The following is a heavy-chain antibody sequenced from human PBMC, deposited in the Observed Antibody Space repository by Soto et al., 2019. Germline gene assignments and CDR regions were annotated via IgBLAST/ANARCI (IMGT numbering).Heavy chain of an antibody. Sequence: ASVKVSCKASGYTFTSYYMHWVRQAPGQGLEWMGIINPSGGSTTYAQKFQGRVTMTRDTSTSTVYMDLSSLRSEDTAVYYCARDRVAARPYYYGLDVWGQGTTVTVSS. CDR3: ARDRVAARPYYYGLDV. D-gene: IGHD6-6*01. V-gene: IGHV1-46*01. J-gene: IGHJ6*02. CDR1: GYTFTSYY. CDR2: INPSGGST.